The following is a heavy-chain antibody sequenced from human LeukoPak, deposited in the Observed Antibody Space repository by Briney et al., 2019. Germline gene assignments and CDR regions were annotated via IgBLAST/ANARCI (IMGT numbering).Heavy chain of an antibody. V-gene: IGHV3-49*04. CDR1: GFPFSSYA. CDR2: IRTKAHGGTT. Sequence: GGSLRLSCAASGFPFSSYAMSWVRPAPGKGLEWLGMIRTKAHGGTTEYAASVKGRFTFSRDDSKSIAYLQMNSLKTEDTAVYYCTRGDWNDDNWGQGTLVTVSS. D-gene: IGHD1-1*01. J-gene: IGHJ4*02. CDR3: TRGDWNDDN.